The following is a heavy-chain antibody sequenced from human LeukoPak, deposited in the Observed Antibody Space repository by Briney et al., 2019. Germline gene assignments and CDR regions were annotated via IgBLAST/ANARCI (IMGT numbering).Heavy chain of an antibody. CDR2: IKQDGSEK. CDR3: ARDAEGDREFDY. J-gene: IGHJ4*02. CDR1: GFTFSSYW. Sequence: GGSLRLSCAASGFTFSSYWMSWVRQAPGKGLEWVANIKQDGSEKYYVDSVKGRFIISRDNVKNSLYLQMSSLRAEDTAVYYCARDAEGDREFDYWGQGTLVTVSS. V-gene: IGHV3-7*01. D-gene: IGHD1-26*01.